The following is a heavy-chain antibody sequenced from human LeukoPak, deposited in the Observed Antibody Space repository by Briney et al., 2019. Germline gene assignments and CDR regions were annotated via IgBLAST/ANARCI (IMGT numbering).Heavy chain of an antibody. J-gene: IGHJ4*02. Sequence: PSETLSLTCIVTGGSVSRSSYYWGWIRQVPGKGLEWIGSFYSTGSTYYNPSLKSRVTISIDTSKNQFSQRLTSVTAADTAVYYCATHGTTGDYWGQGTLVTVSS. CDR1: GGSVSRSSYY. CDR2: FYSTGST. CDR3: ATHGTTGDY. D-gene: IGHD4-17*01. V-gene: IGHV4-39*01.